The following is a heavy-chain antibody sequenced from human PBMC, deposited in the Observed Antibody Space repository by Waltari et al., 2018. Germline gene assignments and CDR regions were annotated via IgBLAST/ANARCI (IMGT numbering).Heavy chain of an antibody. J-gene: IGHJ6*03. Sequence: QVQLVQSGAEVKKPGASVKVSCKASGYTFTAYYMHSVRQAPGKGLEWMGWIKPNSGGTNYAQKFQGRVTMTRDTSISTAYMELSRLRSDDTAVYYCAREGSSYYYYYMDVWGKGTTVTVSS. CDR1: GYTFTAYY. CDR3: AREGSSYYYYYMDV. CDR2: IKPNSGGT. V-gene: IGHV1-2*02. D-gene: IGHD6-13*01.